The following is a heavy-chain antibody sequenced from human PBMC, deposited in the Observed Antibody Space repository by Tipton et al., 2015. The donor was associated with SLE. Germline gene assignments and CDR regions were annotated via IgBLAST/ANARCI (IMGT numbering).Heavy chain of an antibody. CDR2: IYYTGSA. J-gene: IGHJ4*02. CDR3: ARDGPYGGYDY. CDR1: GGFVSSHF. D-gene: IGHD5-12*01. V-gene: IGHV4-59*02. Sequence: LRLSCTVSGGFVSSHFWGWIRQPPGKGLEWIGYIYYTGSANYSPSLKSRVTMSVDTSKNQFSLKLSSVTAADTAVYYCARDGPYGGYDYWGQGTLVTVSS.